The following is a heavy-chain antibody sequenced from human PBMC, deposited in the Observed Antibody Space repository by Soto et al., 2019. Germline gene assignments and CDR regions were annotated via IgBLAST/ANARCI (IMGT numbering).Heavy chain of an antibody. CDR3: ARGTPYYYYSGSYYIIDY. CDR2: MNPNSGNT. D-gene: IGHD3-10*01. CDR1: GYTFTSYD. V-gene: IGHV1-8*01. J-gene: IGHJ4*02. Sequence: QVQLVQSGAEVKKPGASVKVSCKASGYTFTSYDINWVRQATGQGLEWMGWMNPNSGNTGYAQKCQGRVTMARNTSIRTAYMELSSLRSEDTAVYFCARGTPYYYYSGSYYIIDYWGQGTLVTVSS.